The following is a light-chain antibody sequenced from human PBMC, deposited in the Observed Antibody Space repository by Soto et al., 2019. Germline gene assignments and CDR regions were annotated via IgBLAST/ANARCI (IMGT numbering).Light chain of an antibody. CDR2: GSS. CDR3: QQYGSSPPYT. V-gene: IGKV3-20*01. CDR1: QSVSISY. J-gene: IGKJ2*01. Sequence: EIVLTQSPGTLSLSPGERATLSCRASQSVSISYLAWYQQKPGQAPRLLIYGSSSRATGIPDRFSGSGSGTDFTLTISRLEPEDSAVYYCQQYGSSPPYTVGQGTKLEIK.